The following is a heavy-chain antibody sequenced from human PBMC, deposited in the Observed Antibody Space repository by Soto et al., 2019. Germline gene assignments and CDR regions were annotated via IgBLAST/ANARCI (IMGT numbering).Heavy chain of an antibody. CDR3: ARQGGVGATYHYSGMGV. CDR2: IYPGDSDT. V-gene: IGHV5-51*01. D-gene: IGHD1-26*01. J-gene: IGHJ6*02. Sequence: GESLKISCKGSGYSFCSHCIGLVRQMPGKGLEGMGIIYPGDSDTRYIPSFQGQVSLSAETVISTAYLQWSSLKASAAAMYYCARQGGVGATYHYSGMGVWGQGTMVTVSS. CDR1: GYSFCSHC.